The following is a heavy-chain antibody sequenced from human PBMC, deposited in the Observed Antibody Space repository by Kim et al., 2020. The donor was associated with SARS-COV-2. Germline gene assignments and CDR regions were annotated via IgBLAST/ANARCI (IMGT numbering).Heavy chain of an antibody. V-gene: IGHV3-15*01. CDR3: TTLRKVGATYYFDY. D-gene: IGHD1-26*01. Sequence: YAAPVEGSVSISRDDAKNTVYLQMNSLKNEDTAVYYCTTLRKVGATYYFDYWGQGTRVTVSS. J-gene: IGHJ4*02.